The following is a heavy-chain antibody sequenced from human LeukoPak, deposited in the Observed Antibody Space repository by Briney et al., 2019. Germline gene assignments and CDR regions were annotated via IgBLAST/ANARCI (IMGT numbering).Heavy chain of an antibody. CDR2: IYYSGST. J-gene: IGHJ5*02. CDR1: GGSISNSSYY. CDR3: ASAVVPAAIGDNWFDP. Sequence: PSETLSLTCTVSGGSISNSSYYWGWIRQPPGKGLGWIGSIYYSGSTYYNPSLKSRVTISVDTSKNQFSLKLSSVTAADTAVYYCASAVVPAAIGDNWFDPWGQGTLVTVSS. V-gene: IGHV4-39*01. D-gene: IGHD2-2*01.